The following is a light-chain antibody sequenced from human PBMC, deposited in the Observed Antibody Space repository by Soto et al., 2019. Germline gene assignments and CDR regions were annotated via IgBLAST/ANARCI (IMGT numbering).Light chain of an antibody. CDR3: QQYYGPPRT. Sequence: DIVMTQSPDSLAVSLGERATINCKSSQSVLYSSNNKNYLAWYQQKPGQPPKLLIYWASTRESGVPDRFSGSGSGTDFTLTISSLQAEDVAVYYCQQYYGPPRTFGQGTKVEI. J-gene: IGKJ1*01. CDR2: WAS. V-gene: IGKV4-1*01. CDR1: QSVLYSSNNKNY.